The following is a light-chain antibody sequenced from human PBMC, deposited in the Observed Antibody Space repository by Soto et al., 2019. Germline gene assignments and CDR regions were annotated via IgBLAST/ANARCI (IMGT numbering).Light chain of an antibody. CDR2: DVT. CDR3: CSYAGTFSFV. J-gene: IGLJ1*01. CDR1: SSDVGGYDS. Sequence: QSVLTQPRSVSGSPGQSVTISCAGTSSDVGGYDSVSWYQQLPDKAPKLMIYDVTKRPSGVPHRFSGSKSGSTASLTISGLQAEDEADYYCCSYAGTFSFVFGAGTKLTVL. V-gene: IGLV2-11*01.